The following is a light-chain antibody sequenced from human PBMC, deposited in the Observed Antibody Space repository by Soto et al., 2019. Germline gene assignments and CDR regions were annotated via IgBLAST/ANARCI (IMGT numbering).Light chain of an antibody. V-gene: IGLV7-46*01. J-gene: IGLJ2*01. CDR1: TGAVTSGHY. CDR2: DTS. CDR3: LLSYNTVAV. Sequence: QAVVTQEPSLTVSPGGTVTLTCGSSTGAVTSGHYPYWFQQRPGQAPRTLIYDTSDKHSWTPARFSGSLLGGKAALTLSGAQPEDEAEYYCLLSYNTVAVFGGGTQLTVL.